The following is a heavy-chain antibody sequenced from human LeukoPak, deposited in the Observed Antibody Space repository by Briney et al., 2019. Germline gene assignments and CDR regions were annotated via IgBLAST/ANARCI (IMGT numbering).Heavy chain of an antibody. Sequence: GGSLRLSCAASGFTFSSYAMSWVRQAPGKGLEWVSVISYSGGDTYYADSVKGRFTISRDNSKNTRYLQMNSLRAEDTAVYYCAKESAYQFDYWGQGTLVTVSS. CDR2: ISYSGGDT. V-gene: IGHV3-23*01. CDR1: GFTFSSYA. J-gene: IGHJ4*02. CDR3: AKESAYQFDY.